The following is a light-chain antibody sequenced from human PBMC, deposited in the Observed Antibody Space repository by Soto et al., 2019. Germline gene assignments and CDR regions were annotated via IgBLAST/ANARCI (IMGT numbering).Light chain of an antibody. CDR1: QDISKF. J-gene: IGKJ1*01. CDR3: QQSRT. Sequence: DVRMTQSPSSLSASIGDRVSFTCQASQDISKFLNWYQHKPGQAPSLLIYAASSLQSGVPSRFSGSGSGTEFTLTISSLQPDDFATYYCQQSRTFGQGTKVDIK. CDR2: AAS. V-gene: IGKV1-16*01.